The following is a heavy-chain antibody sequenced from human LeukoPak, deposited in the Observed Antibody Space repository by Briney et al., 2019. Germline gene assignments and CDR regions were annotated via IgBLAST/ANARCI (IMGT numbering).Heavy chain of an antibody. Sequence: ASVKVSCKASGGTFSSYAISWVRQAPGQGLEWMGGIIPIFGTANYAQKFQGRVTMSTDTSTSTAYMELRSLRSDDTAVYYCARDNMGADFDYWGQGTLVTVSS. CDR1: GGTFSSYA. CDR3: ARDNMGADFDY. CDR2: IIPIFGTA. D-gene: IGHD1-26*01. J-gene: IGHJ4*02. V-gene: IGHV1-69*05.